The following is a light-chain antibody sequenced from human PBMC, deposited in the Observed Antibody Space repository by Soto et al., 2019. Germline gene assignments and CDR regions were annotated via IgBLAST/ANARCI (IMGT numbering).Light chain of an antibody. J-gene: IGKJ1*01. CDR2: GAS. CDR3: QQYGSLPWT. V-gene: IGKV3-20*01. Sequence: ELVLTQSPGTLYLYSGEKATLSCRASQSVSSNYLAWYQQKPGQAPRPLIYGASSRAIGIPDRFSGSGSGTDFTLTISRLEPEDFAVYYCQQYGSLPWTFGQGTKV. CDR1: QSVSSNY.